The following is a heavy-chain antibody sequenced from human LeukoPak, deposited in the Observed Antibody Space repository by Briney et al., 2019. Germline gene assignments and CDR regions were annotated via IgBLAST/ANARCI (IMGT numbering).Heavy chain of an antibody. V-gene: IGHV3-23*01. CDR3: AKVVGGQWIQLHDY. CDR1: GFTFSSYA. CDR2: ISGSGGST. Sequence: GGSLRLSCAASGFTFSSYAMSWVRQAPGKGLEWVSAISGSGGSTYYADSVKGRFTISRDNSKNTLYLQMNSLRAEDTAVYYCAKVVGGQWIQLHDYWGQGTLVTVSS. J-gene: IGHJ4*02. D-gene: IGHD5-18*01.